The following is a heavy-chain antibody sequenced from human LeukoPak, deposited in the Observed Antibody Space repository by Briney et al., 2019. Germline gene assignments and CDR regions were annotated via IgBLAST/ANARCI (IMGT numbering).Heavy chain of an antibody. CDR3: ARAASEQQLVLYYYYYGMDV. D-gene: IGHD6-13*01. Sequence: ASVKVSCKASGYTFTSYDINWVRKATGQGLEWMGWMNPNSGNTGYAQKFQGRVTMTRNTSISTAYMELSSLRSEDTAVYYCARAASEQQLVLYYYYYGMDVWGQGTTVTVSS. CDR2: MNPNSGNT. V-gene: IGHV1-8*01. CDR1: GYTFTSYD. J-gene: IGHJ6*02.